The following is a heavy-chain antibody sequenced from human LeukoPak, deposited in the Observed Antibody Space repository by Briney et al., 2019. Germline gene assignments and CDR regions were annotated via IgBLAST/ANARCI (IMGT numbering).Heavy chain of an antibody. CDR2: ISDSGGRT. V-gene: IGHV3-23*01. J-gene: IGHJ4*02. CDR3: AKRGVVIRVILVGFHKEAYYFDS. CDR1: GITLSNYG. Sequence: GGSLTLSCAVSGITLSNYGVSWVRQAPGKGLEWVAGISDSGGRTNYADSVKGRFTISRDNPKNTMYLQMNSLRAEDTAVYFCAKRGVVIRVILVGFHKEAYYFDSWGQGALVTVSS. D-gene: IGHD3-22*01.